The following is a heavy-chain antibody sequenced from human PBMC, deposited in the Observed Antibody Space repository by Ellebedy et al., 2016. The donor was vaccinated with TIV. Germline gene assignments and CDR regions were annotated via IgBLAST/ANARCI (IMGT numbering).Heavy chain of an antibody. CDR1: GGSISSSNYY. CDR2: IYYSGST. J-gene: IGHJ5*02. D-gene: IGHD2-15*01. CDR3: ASCVSAATHREGIRSPGNWFDP. V-gene: IGHV4-39*07. Sequence: SETLSLTXTVSGGSISSSNYYWGWIRQPPGKGLEWIGSIYYSGSTYYNPSLKSRVTISVDTSKNQFSLKLSSVTAADTAVYYCASCVSAATHREGIRSPGNWFDPWGQGTLVTVSS.